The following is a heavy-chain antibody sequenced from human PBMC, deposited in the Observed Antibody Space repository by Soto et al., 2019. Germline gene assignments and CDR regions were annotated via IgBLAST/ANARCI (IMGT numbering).Heavy chain of an antibody. V-gene: IGHV3-11*06. CDR1: GFTFSDQY. CDR3: ARGGGYFDY. Sequence: PGGSLRLSCAASGFTFSDQYMSWIRQAPGKGLEWVSYISSSSTYTKYADSVKGRFTISRDNAKNSLYLQMTSLRAEDTAVYYCARGGGYFDYWGQGTLVTVSS. J-gene: IGHJ4*02. D-gene: IGHD3-10*01. CDR2: ISSSSTYT.